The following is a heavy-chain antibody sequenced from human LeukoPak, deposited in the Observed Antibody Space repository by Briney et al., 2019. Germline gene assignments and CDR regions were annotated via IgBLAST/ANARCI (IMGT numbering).Heavy chain of an antibody. J-gene: IGHJ5*02. CDR1: GFTFSSYW. V-gene: IGHV3-74*01. Sequence: PGGSLRLSCAASGFTFSSYWMHWVRQAPGKGLVWVSHINSDGSSTTYADSVKGRFTISRDNAKNSLYLQMNSLRAEDTAVYYCARGAPSHGWLLQTWGQGTLVTVSS. CDR3: ARGAPSHGWLLQT. CDR2: INSDGSST. D-gene: IGHD3-22*01.